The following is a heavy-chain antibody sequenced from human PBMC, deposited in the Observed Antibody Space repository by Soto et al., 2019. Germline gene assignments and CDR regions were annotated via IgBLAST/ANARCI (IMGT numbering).Heavy chain of an antibody. CDR3: ARGQDYDFWSGYYPEPVFDY. CDR1: GFKFDDYA. CDR2: ITWNSNNL. J-gene: IGHJ4*02. V-gene: IGHV3-9*01. Sequence: GGSLRLSCTASGFKFDDYAMHWVRQAPGKGLEWVSGITWNSNNLDYADSVKGRFTISRDNAKNSLYLQMNSLRAEDTAVYYCARGQDYDFWSGYYPEPVFDYWGQGTLVTVSS. D-gene: IGHD3-3*01.